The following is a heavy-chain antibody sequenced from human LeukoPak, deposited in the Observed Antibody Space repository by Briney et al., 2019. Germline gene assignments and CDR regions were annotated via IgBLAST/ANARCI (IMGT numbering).Heavy chain of an antibody. Sequence: ASVKVSCKASGYTFTSYGISWVRQAPGQGLEWMGWISAYNGNTNYAQKLQGRVTMTTDTSTSTAYMELRSLRSDDTAVYYCARDPITIFGVVISVGYYYYGMDVWGQGTTVTVSS. J-gene: IGHJ6*02. D-gene: IGHD3-3*01. CDR2: ISAYNGNT. CDR3: ARDPITIFGVVISVGYYYYGMDV. CDR1: GYTFTSYG. V-gene: IGHV1-18*01.